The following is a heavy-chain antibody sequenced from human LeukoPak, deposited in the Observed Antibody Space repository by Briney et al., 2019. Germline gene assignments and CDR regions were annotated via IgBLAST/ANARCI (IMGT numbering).Heavy chain of an antibody. J-gene: IGHJ6*02. Sequence: ASVKVSCKASGGTFSSYAISWVRQAPGQGPEWMGGIIPIFGTANYAQKFQGRVTVTADESTSAAYMELSSLRSEDTAVYYCARDPRSIAAAGAYYYYGMDVWGQGTTVTVSS. D-gene: IGHD6-13*01. CDR2: IIPIFGTA. CDR1: GGTFSSYA. V-gene: IGHV1-69*13. CDR3: ARDPRSIAAAGAYYYYGMDV.